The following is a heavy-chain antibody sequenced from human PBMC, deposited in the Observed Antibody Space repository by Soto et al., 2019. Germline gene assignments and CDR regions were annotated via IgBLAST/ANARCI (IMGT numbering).Heavy chain of an antibody. D-gene: IGHD3-10*01. CDR1: GGTFSSYA. CDR3: ARHLSSNYYGSGSYYSFYY. Sequence: QVQLVQSGAEVKKPGSSVKVSCKASGGTFSSYAISWVRQAPGQGLEWMGGIIPIFGTANYAQKFQGRVTITADESTSTAYMELITLRSEDTAVYYCARHLSSNYYGSGSYYSFYYWGQGTLFTVSS. CDR2: IIPIFGTA. J-gene: IGHJ4*02. V-gene: IGHV1-69*01.